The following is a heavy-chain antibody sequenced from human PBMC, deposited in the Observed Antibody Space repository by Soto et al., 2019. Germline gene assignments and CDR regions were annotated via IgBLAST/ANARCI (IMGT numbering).Heavy chain of an antibody. V-gene: IGHV4-31*03. J-gene: IGHJ6*02. Sequence: SETLSLTCTVSGGSISSGGYYWSWIRQHPGKGLEWIGYIYYSGSTYYNPSLKSRVTISVDTSKNQFSLKLSSVTAADTAVYYCARDTNQYGMDVWGQGTTVTVSS. CDR2: IYYSGST. D-gene: IGHD2-8*01. CDR3: ARDTNQYGMDV. CDR1: GGSISSGGYY.